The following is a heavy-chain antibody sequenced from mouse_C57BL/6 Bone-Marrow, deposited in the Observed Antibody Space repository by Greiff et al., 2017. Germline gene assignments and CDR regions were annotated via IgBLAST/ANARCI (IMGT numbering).Heavy chain of an antibody. V-gene: IGHV6-3*01. CDR2: IRLKSDNYAT. CDR1: GFTFSNYW. Sequence: EVQGVESGGGLVQPGGSMKLSCVASGFTFSNYWMNWVRQSPEKGLEWVAQIRLKSDNYATHYAESVKGRFTISRDDSKSSVYLQMNNLRAEDTGIYYCTGLYYYGSFAYWGQGTLVTVSA. J-gene: IGHJ3*01. CDR3: TGLYYYGSFAY. D-gene: IGHD1-1*01.